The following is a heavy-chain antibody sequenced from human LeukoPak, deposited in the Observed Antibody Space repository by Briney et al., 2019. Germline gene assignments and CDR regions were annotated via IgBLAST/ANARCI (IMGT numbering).Heavy chain of an antibody. CDR1: GFTFSSYA. CDR3: ARDEGDDPTLYFDY. D-gene: IGHD2-21*01. CDR2: ISGSGGST. V-gene: IGHV3-23*01. J-gene: IGHJ4*02. Sequence: PGGSLRLSCAASGFTFSSYAMSWVRQAPGKGLEWVSAISGSGGSTYYADSVKGRFTISRDNSKNTLYLQMNSLRAEDTAVYYCARDEGDDPTLYFDYWGQGTLVTVSS.